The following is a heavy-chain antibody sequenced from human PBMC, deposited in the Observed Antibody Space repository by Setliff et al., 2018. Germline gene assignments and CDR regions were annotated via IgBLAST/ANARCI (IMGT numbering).Heavy chain of an antibody. CDR3: AKGPTVGAVGDAFDI. J-gene: IGHJ3*02. D-gene: IGHD1-26*01. CDR2: NSGGSST. V-gene: IGHV3-23*01. Sequence: GGSLRLSCAASGFTFNNYAMTWVRQAPGKGLEWVSSNSGGSSTYYADSVKGRFTISRDNSKNTLYLQMNSLRAEDTAVYYCAKGPTVGAVGDAFDIWGQGTMVT. CDR1: GFTFNNYA.